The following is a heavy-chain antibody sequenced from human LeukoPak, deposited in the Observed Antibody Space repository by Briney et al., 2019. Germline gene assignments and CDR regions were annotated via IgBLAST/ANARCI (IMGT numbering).Heavy chain of an antibody. CDR2: ISGSGGST. CDR3: ANNRWLQSGYSDY. D-gene: IGHD5-24*01. V-gene: IGHV3-23*01. J-gene: IGHJ4*02. CDR1: AFTFSRYW. Sequence: GGSLRLSCAASAFTFSRYWMSWVRQAPGKGLEWVSGISGSGGSTYYADSVKGRFTISRDNSKNTLYLQMNSLRAEDTAVYYCANNRWLQSGYSDYWGQGTLVTVSS.